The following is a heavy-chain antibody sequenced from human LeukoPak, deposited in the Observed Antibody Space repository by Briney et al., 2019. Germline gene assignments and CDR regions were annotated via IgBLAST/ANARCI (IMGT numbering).Heavy chain of an antibody. CDR2: INWDSTST. V-gene: IGHV3-20*04. D-gene: IGHD2-8*02. CDR3: ARDLKYCTGGMCYFTAVADS. J-gene: IGHJ4*02. CDR1: GFIFDHFG. Sequence: PGGSLRLSCATSGFIFDHFGMNWVRQVPGKGLEWVSGINWDSTSTNYVDSVGGRFTISRDNAKNSLYLQMNSLRVEDTAFYYCARDLKYCTGGMCYFTAVADSWGQGTLVTVSS.